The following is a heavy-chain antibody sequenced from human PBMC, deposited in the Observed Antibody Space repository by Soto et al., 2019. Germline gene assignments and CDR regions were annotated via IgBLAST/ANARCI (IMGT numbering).Heavy chain of an antibody. Sequence: ESGGGLVQPGRSLRLSCVASGFTFDDYAMHWVRQTPGKGLEWVSSIDWNGGSTAYADSVKGRFTISRDNARNSLYLQMNSLRPEETALYYCVKGRGSYFVYFGLDVWGQGTTVTVSS. CDR2: IDWNGGST. D-gene: IGHD1-26*01. V-gene: IGHV3-9*01. CDR3: VKGRGSYFVYFGLDV. J-gene: IGHJ6*02. CDR1: GFTFDDYA.